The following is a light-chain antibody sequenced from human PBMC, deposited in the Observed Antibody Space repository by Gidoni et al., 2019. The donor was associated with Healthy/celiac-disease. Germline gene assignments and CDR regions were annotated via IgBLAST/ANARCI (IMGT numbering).Light chain of an antibody. CDR2: WAS. CDR1: QSVLYSSNNKNY. Sequence: EIVMTQSPDSLAVSLGERATINCKSSQSVLYSSNNKNYLAWYQQKPGQPHKLLIYWASTRESGVPDRFSGSGSGTDFTLTISSLQAEDVAVYYCQQYYSTPYTFGPGTKLEI. CDR3: QQYYSTPYT. V-gene: IGKV4-1*01. J-gene: IGKJ2*01.